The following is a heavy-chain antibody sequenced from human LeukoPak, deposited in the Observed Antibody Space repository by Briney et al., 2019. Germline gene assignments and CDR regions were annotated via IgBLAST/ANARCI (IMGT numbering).Heavy chain of an antibody. CDR3: ARGDYGDYRIFYTLFDF. V-gene: IGHV5-51*01. D-gene: IGHD4-17*01. CDR2: IYPGDSDT. J-gene: IGHJ4*02. CDR1: GYSFTSYW. Sequence: GESLKISCKGFGYSFTSYWIGWVRQMPGKRLEWMGIIYPGDSDTRYSPSFQGQVTISADRSISTAYLQWSSLKASDTAMYYCARGDYGDYRIFYTLFDFWGQGTLVTVSS.